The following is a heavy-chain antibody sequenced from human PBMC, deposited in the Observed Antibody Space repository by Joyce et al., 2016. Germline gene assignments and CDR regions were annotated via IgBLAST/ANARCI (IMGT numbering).Heavy chain of an antibody. CDR2: IWYYGSHK. J-gene: IGHJ4*02. V-gene: IGHV3-33*01. CDR1: GFTFSSYG. D-gene: IGHD2-15*01. CDR3: ATDSAPDF. Sequence: QVQLVESGGGVVQPGRSLRLSCATSGFTFSSYGMHWVGQAPGKGLEGVELIWYYGSHKYYADSVKGRFTISRDNSKNTLSLQMNSLRAEDTAVYYCATDSAPDFWGQGALVIVSS.